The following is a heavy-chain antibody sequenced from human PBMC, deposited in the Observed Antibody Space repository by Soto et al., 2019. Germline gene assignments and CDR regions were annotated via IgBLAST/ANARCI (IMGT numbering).Heavy chain of an antibody. V-gene: IGHV3-23*01. CDR3: ATLYQPNHY. Sequence: EVQLLESGGGLVQPGGSLRLSCAASGFTFSNYAVYWVRQAPGKGLEWVSAISVSGGSTYYADAVQGRFTISRDNSKNTLYLQINSLRAEDTAVYYCATLYQPNHYWGQGTLVTVSS. J-gene: IGHJ4*02. CDR1: GFTFSNYA. D-gene: IGHD3-16*01. CDR2: ISVSGGST.